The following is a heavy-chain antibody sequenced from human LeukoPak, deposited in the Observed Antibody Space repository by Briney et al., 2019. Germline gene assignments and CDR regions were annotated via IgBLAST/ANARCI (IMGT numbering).Heavy chain of an antibody. Sequence: PGGSLRLSCAASGFTFSGYAMSWVRQAPGKGLAWVSAISGSGGSTYYADSVKGRFTISRDNSKNTLYLQMNSLRAEDTAVYYCAKDTYGGNSVGFDYWGQGTLVTVSS. CDR3: AKDTYGGNSVGFDY. D-gene: IGHD4-23*01. CDR1: GFTFSGYA. V-gene: IGHV3-23*01. CDR2: ISGSGGST. J-gene: IGHJ4*02.